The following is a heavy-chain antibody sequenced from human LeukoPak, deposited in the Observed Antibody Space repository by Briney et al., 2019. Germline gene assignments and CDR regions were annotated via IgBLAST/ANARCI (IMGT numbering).Heavy chain of an antibody. V-gene: IGHV5-51*01. CDR2: IYPGDSDT. D-gene: IGHD6-19*01. CDR3: ARQGEQWLVRGDAFDI. Sequence: GESLKISCKGSGYSFTSYWIGRVRQMPGKGLEWMGIIYPGDSDTRYSPSFQGQVTISADKSISTAYLQWSSLKASDTAMYYCARQGEQWLVRGDAFDIWGQGTMVTVSS. J-gene: IGHJ3*02. CDR1: GYSFTSYW.